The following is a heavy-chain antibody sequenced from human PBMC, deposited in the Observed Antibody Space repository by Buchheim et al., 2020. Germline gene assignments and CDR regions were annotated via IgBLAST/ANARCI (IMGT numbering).Heavy chain of an antibody. CDR3: AREDVDTAMVTYYYYGMDV. CDR2: IKQDGSEK. D-gene: IGHD5-18*01. V-gene: IGHV3-7*01. Sequence: VQLVESGGGVVQPGRSLRLSCAASGFTFSSYWMSWVRQAPGKGLEWVANIKQDGSEKYYVDSVKGRFTISRDNAKNSLYLQMNSLRAEDTAVYYCAREDVDTAMVTYYYYGMDVWGQGTT. J-gene: IGHJ6*02. CDR1: GFTFSSYW.